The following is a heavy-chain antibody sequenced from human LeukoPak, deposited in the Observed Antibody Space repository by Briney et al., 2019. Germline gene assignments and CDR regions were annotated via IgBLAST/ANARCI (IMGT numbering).Heavy chain of an antibody. J-gene: IGHJ4*02. V-gene: IGHV4-34*01. Sequence: SETLSLTCAVYGGSFSGYYWSWIRQPPGKGLEWIGEINHSGSTNYNPSLQSRVTISVDTSKNQFSLKLSSVTAADTAVYYCARSRYSYGHIDYWGQGTLVTVSS. CDR1: GGSFSGYY. CDR3: ARSRYSYGHIDY. D-gene: IGHD5-18*01. CDR2: INHSGST.